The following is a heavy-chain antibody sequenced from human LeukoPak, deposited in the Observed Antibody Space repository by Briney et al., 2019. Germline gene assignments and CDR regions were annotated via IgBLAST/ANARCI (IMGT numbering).Heavy chain of an antibody. V-gene: IGHV1-69*04. D-gene: IGHD5-12*01. CDR3: AGTGQGDIVATIFDY. Sequence: ASVKVSCKASGGTFSSYAISWVRQAPGQGLEWMGRIIPILGIANYAQKFQGRVTITADKSTSTAYMERSSLRSEETAVYYCAGTGQGDIVATIFDYWGQGTLVTVSS. J-gene: IGHJ4*02. CDR2: IIPILGIA. CDR1: GGTFSSYA.